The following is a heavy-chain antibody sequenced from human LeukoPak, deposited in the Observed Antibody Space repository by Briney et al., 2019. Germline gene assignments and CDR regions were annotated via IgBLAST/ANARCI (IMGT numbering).Heavy chain of an antibody. V-gene: IGHV3-21*01. J-gene: IGHJ4*02. Sequence: GGSLRLSCAASGFTFSSYSMNWVRQAPGKGLEWVSSISSSSSYIYYADSVKGRFTISRDNAKNSLYLQMNSLRAEDTAVYYCARAYDFESGYPDYWGQGTLVTVSS. CDR1: GFTFSSYS. CDR3: ARAYDFESGYPDY. D-gene: IGHD3-3*01. CDR2: ISSSSSYI.